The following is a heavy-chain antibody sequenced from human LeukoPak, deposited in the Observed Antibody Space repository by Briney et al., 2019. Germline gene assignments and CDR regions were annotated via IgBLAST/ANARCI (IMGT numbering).Heavy chain of an antibody. V-gene: IGHV4-34*01. Sequence: SETLSLTCAVYGGSFSGYYWSWIRQPPGKGLEWIGEINHSGSTNYNPSLKSRVTISVDTSKNQFSLRLSSVTAADTAVYYCARHKDIVVVVAARRSRYWFDPWGQGTLVTVSS. CDR3: ARHKDIVVVVAARRSRYWFDP. J-gene: IGHJ5*02. CDR2: INHSGST. D-gene: IGHD2-15*01. CDR1: GGSFSGYY.